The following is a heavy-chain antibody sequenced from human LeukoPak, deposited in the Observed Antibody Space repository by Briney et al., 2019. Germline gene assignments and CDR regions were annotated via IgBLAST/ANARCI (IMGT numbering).Heavy chain of an antibody. V-gene: IGHV3-74*01. CDR3: ARGTGNYYGY. CDR1: GFTFSDYW. D-gene: IGHD3/OR15-3a*01. Sequence: GGSLRLSCAASGFTFSDYWMRWVRQAPGKGLVWVSRIKSDGSSTSYADSVKGRFTITRDSVKNTLYLQMNSLRAEDTAVYYCARGTGNYYGYWGQGTLVTVSS. J-gene: IGHJ4*02. CDR2: IKSDGSST.